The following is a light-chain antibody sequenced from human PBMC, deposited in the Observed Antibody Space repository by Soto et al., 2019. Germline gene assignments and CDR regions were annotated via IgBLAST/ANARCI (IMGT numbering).Light chain of an antibody. Sequence: EIVLTQSPGTLSLSPGERVTLSCRASQSVSSNYLAWYQQKPGQAPRLLIYGASSRATGIPDRFSGSGSGTDFTLTNSRLEPEDFAVYFCHQYGSSPLTFGPGTKVDIK. J-gene: IGKJ3*01. V-gene: IGKV3-20*01. CDR3: HQYGSSPLT. CDR1: QSVSSNY. CDR2: GAS.